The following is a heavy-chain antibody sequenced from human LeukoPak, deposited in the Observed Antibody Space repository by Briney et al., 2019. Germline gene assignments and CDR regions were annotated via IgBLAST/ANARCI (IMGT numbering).Heavy chain of an antibody. Sequence: SETLSLTYAVYGGSFSGYYWSWIRQPPGKGLEWIGEINHSGSTNYNPSLKSRVTISVDTSKNQFSLKLSSVTAADTAVYYCARVSAYGDSDSFDYWGQGTLVTVSS. V-gene: IGHV4-34*01. CDR2: INHSGST. J-gene: IGHJ4*02. D-gene: IGHD4-17*01. CDR3: ARVSAYGDSDSFDY. CDR1: GGSFSGYY.